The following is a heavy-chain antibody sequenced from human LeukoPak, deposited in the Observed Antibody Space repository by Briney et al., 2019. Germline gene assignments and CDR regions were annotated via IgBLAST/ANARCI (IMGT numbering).Heavy chain of an antibody. CDR3: ARDRDNWNDGYYYYYMDV. CDR2: ISSSSSTI. CDR1: GFTFSIYS. V-gene: IGHV3-48*01. Sequence: GGSLRLSCAASGFTFSIYSMNWVRQAPGKGLEWVSYISSSSSTIYYADSVKGRFTISRDNAKNSLYLQMNSLRAEDTAVYYCARDRDNWNDGYYYYYMDVWGKGTTVTVSS. J-gene: IGHJ6*03. D-gene: IGHD1-20*01.